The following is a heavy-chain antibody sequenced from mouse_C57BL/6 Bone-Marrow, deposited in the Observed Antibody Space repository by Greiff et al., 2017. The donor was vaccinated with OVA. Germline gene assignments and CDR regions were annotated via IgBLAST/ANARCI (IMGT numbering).Heavy chain of an antibody. J-gene: IGHJ1*03. CDR2: INPYNGGT. CDR1: GYTFTDYY. D-gene: IGHD1-1*01. CDR3: ANTTVVATGYWYFDV. V-gene: IGHV1-19*01. Sequence: EVQLQQSGPVLVKPGASVKMSCKASGYTFTDYYMNWVKQSHGKSLEWIGVINPYNGGTSYNQKFKGKATLTVDKSSSTAYMELNSLTSEDSAVFYCANTTVVATGYWYFDVWGTGTTVTVSS.